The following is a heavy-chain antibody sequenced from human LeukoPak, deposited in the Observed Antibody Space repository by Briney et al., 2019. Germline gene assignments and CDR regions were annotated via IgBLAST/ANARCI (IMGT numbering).Heavy chain of an antibody. V-gene: IGHV3-9*01. CDR1: GFTFDDYA. Sequence: GGSLRLSCAASGFTFDDYAMHWVRQAPGKGLEWVSGISWNSGSIGYAHSVKGRFTISRDNAKNSLYLQMNRLRAEDAALYYCAKVTVAGTYFDYWGQGTLVTVSS. CDR3: AKVTVAGTYFDY. D-gene: IGHD6-19*01. J-gene: IGHJ4*02. CDR2: ISWNSGSI.